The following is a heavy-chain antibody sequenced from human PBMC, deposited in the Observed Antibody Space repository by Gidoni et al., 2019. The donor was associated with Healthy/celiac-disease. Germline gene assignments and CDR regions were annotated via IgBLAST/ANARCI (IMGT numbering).Heavy chain of an antibody. J-gene: IGHJ4*02. CDR2: ISGSGGST. CDR3: AKELEKVVVVAATPATLGY. CDR1: GFTFSSYA. D-gene: IGHD2-15*01. Sequence: EVQLLESGGGLVQPGGSLRLTCAASGFTFSSYAMSWVRQAPGKGLEWVSAISGSGGSTYYADSVKGRFTISRDNSKNTLYLQMNSLRAEDTAVYYCAKELEKVVVVAATPATLGYWGQGTLVTVSS. V-gene: IGHV3-23*01.